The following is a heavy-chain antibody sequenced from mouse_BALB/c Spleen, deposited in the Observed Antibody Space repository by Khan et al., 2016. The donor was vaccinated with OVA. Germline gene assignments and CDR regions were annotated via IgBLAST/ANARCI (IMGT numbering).Heavy chain of an antibody. CDR3: ARGGITTGYFDY. V-gene: IGHV1-87*01. Sequence: QVQLQQSGTELARPGASVNLSCKASGYTFTGYWVQWVKQRPGQGLEWIGAIYPGDGNTRYTQKFKGKATLTADKSSSTAYMQLSSLASEDSAVYYCARGGITTGYFDYWGQGTTLTVSS. CDR1: GYTFTGYW. J-gene: IGHJ2*01. D-gene: IGHD1-1*01. CDR2: IYPGDGNT.